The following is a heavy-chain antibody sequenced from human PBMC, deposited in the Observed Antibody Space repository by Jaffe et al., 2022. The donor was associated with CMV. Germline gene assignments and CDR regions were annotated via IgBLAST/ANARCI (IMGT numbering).Heavy chain of an antibody. CDR2: ISGSGGST. J-gene: IGHJ6*02. CDR1: GFTFSSYA. CDR3: ARDRQYCSGGSCYYYYYYGMDV. Sequence: EVQLLESGGGLVQPGGSLRLSCAASGFTFSSYAMSWVRQAPGKGLEWVSAISGSGGSTYYADSVKGRFTISRDNSKNTLYLQMNSLRAEDTAVYYCARDRQYCSGGSCYYYYYYGMDVWGQGTTVTVSS. D-gene: IGHD2-15*01. V-gene: IGHV3-23*01.